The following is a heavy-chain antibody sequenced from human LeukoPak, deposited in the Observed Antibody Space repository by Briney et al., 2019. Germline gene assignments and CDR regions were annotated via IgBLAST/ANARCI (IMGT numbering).Heavy chain of an antibody. J-gene: IGHJ4*02. D-gene: IGHD3-22*01. V-gene: IGHV4-59*01. CDR2: MSYSGTT. CDR3: ARYYYDSSGYYPPFDY. CDR1: GGSISSFY. Sequence: SETLSLTCTVSGGSISSFYWSWIRQPPGKGLEWIGYMSYSGTTKYNPSLKSRLTISMDTSKNQFSLKLSSVTAADTAVYYCARYYYDSSGYYPPFDYWGQGTLVTVSS.